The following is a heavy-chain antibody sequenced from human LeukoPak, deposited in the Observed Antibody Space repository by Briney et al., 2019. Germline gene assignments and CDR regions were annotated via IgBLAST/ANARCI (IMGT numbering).Heavy chain of an antibody. V-gene: IGHV3-7*04. D-gene: IGHD3/OR15-3a*01. CDR1: GFTFSSYS. CDR3: ARGRGWTYDS. CDR2: MRVDGTDI. Sequence: GGSLRLSCAASGFTFSSYSMNWVRQAPGKGLERVANMRVDGTDIHYVDSVKGRFTISSDNARNSLYLQMNTLRAEDTAVYYCARGRGWTYDSWGRGTLVTVSS. J-gene: IGHJ4*02.